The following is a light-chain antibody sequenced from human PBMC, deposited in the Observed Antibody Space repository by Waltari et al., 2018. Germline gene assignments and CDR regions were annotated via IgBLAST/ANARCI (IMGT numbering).Light chain of an antibody. J-gene: IGLJ2*01. CDR3: ISYSSATPGNVV. V-gene: IGLV2-14*01. Sequence: SGLTQPASVSGSLGQSITFSCTGTSSDVGGYNYVAWYQQHPGKAPKLMIHDVSNRPSGVSIRFSGSKSGNTASLTISGLQADDEADYYCISYSSATPGNVVIGGGTKLTVL. CDR1: SSDVGGYNY. CDR2: DVS.